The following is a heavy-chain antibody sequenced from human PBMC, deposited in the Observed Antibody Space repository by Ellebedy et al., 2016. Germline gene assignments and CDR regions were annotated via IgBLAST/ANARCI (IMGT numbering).Heavy chain of an antibody. D-gene: IGHD6-13*01. Sequence: ASVKVSCKASGYTFTTYAMHWVRQAPGQGLEWMGRINTGNGNTKYSQKFQGRVTITRDTSASTAFMELSSLRSEDTAVYFCAREAIAAAKIQPNFDYWGQGTLVTVSS. V-gene: IGHV1-3*04. CDR1: GYTFTTYA. CDR2: INTGNGNT. J-gene: IGHJ4*02. CDR3: AREAIAAAKIQPNFDY.